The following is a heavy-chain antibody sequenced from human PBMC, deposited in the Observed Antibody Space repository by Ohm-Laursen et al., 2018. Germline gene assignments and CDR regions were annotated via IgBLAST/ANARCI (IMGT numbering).Heavy chain of an antibody. CDR3: GRKIYVTGIDYYYYGVDV. Sequence: SLRLSCAASGFTFSSYGMHWVRQAPGKRLEWVAVISYDGSNKYYADSVKGRFTISRDNSKNTLYLQMNSLRAEDTAVYYCGRKIYVTGIDYYYYGVDVWGQGTTVTVSS. CDR2: ISYDGSNK. CDR1: GFTFSSYG. J-gene: IGHJ6*02. D-gene: IGHD3-10*01. V-gene: IGHV3-30*03.